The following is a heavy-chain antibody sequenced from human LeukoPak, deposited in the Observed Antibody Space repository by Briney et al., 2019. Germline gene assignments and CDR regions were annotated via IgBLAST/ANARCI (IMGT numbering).Heavy chain of an antibody. CDR2: IYYTGTT. J-gene: IGHJ3*02. Sequence: PSETLSLTCTVSGDSIRSHYWSWIRQPPRKGREWIGYIYYTGTTNSNPSLRSRVSISVDTSKNQFSLNLSSVTAADTAVYFCARDRGDGYNWDGFDIWGQGTLVTVSS. D-gene: IGHD5-24*01. CDR3: ARDRGDGYNWDGFDI. V-gene: IGHV4-59*11. CDR1: GDSIRSHY.